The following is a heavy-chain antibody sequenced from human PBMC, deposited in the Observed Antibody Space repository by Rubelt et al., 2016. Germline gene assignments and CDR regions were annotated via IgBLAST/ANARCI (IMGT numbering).Heavy chain of an antibody. J-gene: IGHJ4*02. CDR3: ARGWPIVGTTALDY. D-gene: IGHD1-26*01. CDR1: GFMFNKYA. Sequence: QLVESGGGVVQPGKSLRLSCAASGFMFNKYAMSWVRQAPGKGLEWVSGISDSGGSTYYADSVKGQFTISRDNSKSTLYLQMNSLRAEDTALYYCARGWPIVGTTALDYWGQGTLVTVSS. V-gene: IGHV3-23*04. CDR2: ISDSGGST.